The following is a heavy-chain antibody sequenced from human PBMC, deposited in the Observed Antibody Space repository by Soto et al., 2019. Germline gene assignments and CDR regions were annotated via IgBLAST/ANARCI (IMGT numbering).Heavy chain of an antibody. CDR2: IWYHGRSQ. CDR1: GFNFSSYG. V-gene: IGHV3-33*01. J-gene: IGHJ6*02. D-gene: IGHD3-16*01. Sequence: QVQLVESGGGVVQPGRSLRLSCAATGFNFSSYGMHWVRQAPGKGLEWVAVIWYHGRSQFYADSVQGRFTISRDNSKKTLYLHMNSLRAEDTAVYHCARWGRDMDVWGQGTTVTVSS. CDR3: ARWGRDMDV.